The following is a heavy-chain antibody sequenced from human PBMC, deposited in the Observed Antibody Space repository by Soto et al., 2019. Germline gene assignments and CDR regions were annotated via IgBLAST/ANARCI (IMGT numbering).Heavy chain of an antibody. J-gene: IGHJ4*02. V-gene: IGHV3-48*01. CDR2: IRDDASPV. CDR3: ARDSPYNGYPDIDY. Sequence: PGGPLRLSCAASGFTFSNYNMNWVRQAPGKGLEWIALIRDDASPVYYADSVKGRFTISRDNAKNSLYLQMNSLRVEDTAVYYCARDSPYNGYPDIDYWGRGTLVTVSS. CDR1: GFTFSNYN. D-gene: IGHD5-12*01.